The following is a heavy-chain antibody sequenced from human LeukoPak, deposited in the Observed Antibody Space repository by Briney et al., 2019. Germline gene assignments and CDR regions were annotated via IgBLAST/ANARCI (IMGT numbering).Heavy chain of an antibody. CDR1: GYTFTSYY. V-gene: IGHV1-46*01. Sequence: ASVKVSCKASGYTFTSYYMHWVRQAPGQGLEWMGIINPSGGSTSYAQKFQGRVTMTRDTSTSTVYMELRSLRSEDTAVYYCARDRGLGYCSSTSCRGNYFDYWGQGTLVTVSS. CDR3: ARDRGLGYCSSTSCRGNYFDY. D-gene: IGHD2-2*01. J-gene: IGHJ4*02. CDR2: INPSGGST.